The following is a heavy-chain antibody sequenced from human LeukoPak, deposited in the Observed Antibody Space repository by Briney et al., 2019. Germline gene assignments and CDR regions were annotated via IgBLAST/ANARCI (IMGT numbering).Heavy chain of an antibody. Sequence: GGSLRLSCAASGFTFSSYTMNWVRQAPGKGLEWVSTINANSGTTSYAASVRGRFTISRDNSKNTLYLQVNTLRADDTATYYCAKPVSGGLAVTADWFHPWGQGTLVVVSS. V-gene: IGHV3-23*01. J-gene: IGHJ5*01. CDR3: AKPVSGGLAVTADWFHP. D-gene: IGHD6-19*01. CDR1: GFTFSSYT. CDR2: INANSGTT.